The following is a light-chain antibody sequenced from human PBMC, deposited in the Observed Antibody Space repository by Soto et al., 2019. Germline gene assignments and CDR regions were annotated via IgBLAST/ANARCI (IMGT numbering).Light chain of an antibody. J-gene: IGKJ2*01. V-gene: IGKV3-15*01. CDR2: SAS. CDR3: QQGHNWPLT. CDR1: QSISTE. Sequence: EIAMTQSPATLSVSPGERATLSCRASQSISTELAWYQQIPGQPPRLLIYSASTRATGVPARFTGSGSGSEFTLTXSGLQXEDFAIYYCQQGHNWPLTFGQGTRLEI.